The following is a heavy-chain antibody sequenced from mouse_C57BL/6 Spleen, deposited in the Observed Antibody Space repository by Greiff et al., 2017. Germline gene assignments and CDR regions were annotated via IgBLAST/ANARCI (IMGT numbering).Heavy chain of an antibody. D-gene: IGHD2-1*01. V-gene: IGHV3-6*01. J-gene: IGHJ1*03. CDR2: ISYDGSN. Sequence: DVQLQESGPGLVKPSQSLSLTCSVTGYSITSGYYWNWIRQFPGNKLEWMGYISYDGSNNYNPSLKNRISITRDTSKNQFFLKLNSVTTEDTATYYCAPVYSYWYFDVWGTGTTVTVSS. CDR1: GYSITSGYY. CDR3: APVYSYWYFDV.